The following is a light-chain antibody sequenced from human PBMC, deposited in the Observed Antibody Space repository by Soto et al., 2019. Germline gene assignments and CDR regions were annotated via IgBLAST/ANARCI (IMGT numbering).Light chain of an antibody. CDR3: QQSNNYFT. J-gene: IGKJ3*01. V-gene: IGKV1-9*01. Sequence: IQLTQSPSFLSASVGDRVTITCRASQGLNTNLAWYQQKPGKAPNLLIYGASTLQKGVPSRFSGNGSGTVFTLTISSLQPEDLATYYCQQSNNYFTFGPGTKVDIK. CDR1: QGLNTN. CDR2: GAS.